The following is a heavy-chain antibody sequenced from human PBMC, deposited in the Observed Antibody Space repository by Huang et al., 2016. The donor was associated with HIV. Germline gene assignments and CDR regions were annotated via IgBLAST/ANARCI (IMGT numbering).Heavy chain of an antibody. V-gene: IGHV1-24*01. CDR3: AAGYDTYYDI. D-gene: IGHD2-21*01. J-gene: IGHJ3*02. CDR2: FAPEHSET. CDR1: GYTLTELS. Sequence: QVQLVQSGAEVKKPGASVKVSCKVSGYTLTELSIHWVRQAPGKGVEWMGGFAPEHSETIYAQNFQGRVTMTEDTSTDTAYMELHSLRPEDTAVYYCAAGYDTYYDIWGQGTMVIASS.